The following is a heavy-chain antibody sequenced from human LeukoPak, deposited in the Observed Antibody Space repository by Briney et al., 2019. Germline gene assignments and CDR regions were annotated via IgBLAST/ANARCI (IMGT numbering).Heavy chain of an antibody. CDR2: ISSSGSTI. J-gene: IGHJ3*02. CDR3: AKDLWPGKTRSAVAGTGYDAFDI. Sequence: TGGSLRLSCAASGFTFSDYYMSWIRQAPGKGLEWVSYISSSGSTIYYADSVKGRFTISRDNAENSLYLQMNSLRAEDTAVYYCAKDLWPGKTRSAVAGTGYDAFDIWGQGTMVTVSS. CDR1: GFTFSDYY. D-gene: IGHD6-19*01. V-gene: IGHV3-11*04.